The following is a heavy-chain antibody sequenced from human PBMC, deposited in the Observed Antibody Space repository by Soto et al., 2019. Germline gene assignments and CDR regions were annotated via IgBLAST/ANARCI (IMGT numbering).Heavy chain of an antibody. CDR2: INHSGST. CDR1: GGSFSGYY. V-gene: IGHV4-34*01. Sequence: SETLSLTCAVYGGSFSGYYWSWIRQPPGKGLEWIGEINHSGSTNYNPSLKSRVAISVDTSKNQFSLKLSSVTAADTAVYYCARVASISIAAAGTIDYWGQGTLVTVSS. D-gene: IGHD6-13*01. CDR3: ARVASISIAAAGTIDY. J-gene: IGHJ4*02.